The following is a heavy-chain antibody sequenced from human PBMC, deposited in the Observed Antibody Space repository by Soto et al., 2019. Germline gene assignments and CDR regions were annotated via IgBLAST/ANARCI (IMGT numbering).Heavy chain of an antibody. CDR1: GGSIRTSDYD. J-gene: IGHJ4*02. Sequence: PSEALALTVSRCGGSIRTSDYDWIWSLQPPGKGLEWIGYIYYSESTYYNTSLKSRVTISVDTSKNQFSMKLSSVTTAETAVYYCDRNYSSSWYYFDYWGQXTLVTVSS. D-gene: IGHD6-13*01. CDR3: DRNYSSSWYYFDY. CDR2: IYYSEST. V-gene: IGHV4-30-4*01.